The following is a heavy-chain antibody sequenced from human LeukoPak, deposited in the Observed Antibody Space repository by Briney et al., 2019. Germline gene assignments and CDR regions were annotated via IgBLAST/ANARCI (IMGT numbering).Heavy chain of an antibody. J-gene: IGHJ6*03. V-gene: IGHV4-4*07. CDR3: ARDLNGYSYGFHYYYMDV. CDR1: GGSIGSYY. CDR2: IYTSGST. D-gene: IGHD5-18*01. Sequence: SETLSLTCTVSGGSIGSYYWSWIRQPAGKGLEWIGRIYTSGSTNYNPSLKSRVTMSVDTSKNQFSLKLSSVTAADTAVYYCARDLNGYSYGFHYYYMDVWGKGTTVTVSS.